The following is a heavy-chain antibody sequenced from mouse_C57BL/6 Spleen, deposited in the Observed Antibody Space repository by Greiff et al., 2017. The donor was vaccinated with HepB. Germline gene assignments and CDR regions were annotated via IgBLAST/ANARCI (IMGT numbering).Heavy chain of an antibody. CDR3: AREDDGYYVDAMDY. V-gene: IGHV5-4*01. J-gene: IGHJ4*01. CDR1: GFTFSSYA. D-gene: IGHD2-3*01. Sequence: EVMLVESGGGLVKPGGSLKLSCAASGFTFSSYAMSWVRQTPEKRLEWVATISDGGSYTNYPDNVKGRFTISRDNAKNNLYLQMSHLKSEDTAMYYCAREDDGYYVDAMDYWGQGTSVTVSS. CDR2: ISDGGSYT.